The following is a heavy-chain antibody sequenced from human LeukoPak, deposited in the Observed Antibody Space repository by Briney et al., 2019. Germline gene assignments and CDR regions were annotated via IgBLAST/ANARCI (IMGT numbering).Heavy chain of an antibody. J-gene: IGHJ6*03. D-gene: IGHD1-1*01. Sequence: PGGSLRLSCAASGFTFSTYNINWVRQAPGKGLEWVSSITSSSSYIYYADSVKGRFTISRDNAKNSLYLQMNSLRAEDTAVYYCARAALEPSLYYYYYYMDVWGKGTTVTVSS. CDR1: GFTFSTYN. CDR3: ARAALEPSLYYYYYYMDV. V-gene: IGHV3-21*01. CDR2: ITSSSSYI.